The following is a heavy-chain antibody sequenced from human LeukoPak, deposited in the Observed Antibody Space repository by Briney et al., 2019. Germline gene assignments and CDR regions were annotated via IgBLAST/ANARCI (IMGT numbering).Heavy chain of an antibody. Sequence: PSQTLSLTCTVSGGSISSGGYYWSWIRQPPGKGLEWIGYIYHSGSTYYNPSLKSRVTISVDRSKNQFSLKLSSVTAADTAVYYCARSEYSNYLFDYWGQGTLVTVSS. CDR1: GGSISSGGYY. V-gene: IGHV4-30-2*01. D-gene: IGHD4-11*01. CDR2: IYHSGST. CDR3: ARSEYSNYLFDY. J-gene: IGHJ4*02.